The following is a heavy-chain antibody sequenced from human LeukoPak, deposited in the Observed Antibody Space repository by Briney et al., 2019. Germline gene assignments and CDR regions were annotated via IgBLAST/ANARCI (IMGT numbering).Heavy chain of an antibody. CDR1: GFTFGSYA. V-gene: IGHV3-23*01. CDR2: ISGGGDST. Sequence: GGSLRLSCAASGFTFGSYAMSWVRQAPGKGLEWVSLISGGGDSTYYADSVRGRFTISRDYSKNTLYLQMNGLRAEDTAVYYCATTRRYSSSWDRGFFDYWGQGTLVTVSS. CDR3: ATTRRYSSSWDRGFFDY. J-gene: IGHJ4*02. D-gene: IGHD6-13*01.